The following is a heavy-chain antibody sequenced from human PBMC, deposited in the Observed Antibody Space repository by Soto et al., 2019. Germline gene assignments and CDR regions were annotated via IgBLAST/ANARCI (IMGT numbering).Heavy chain of an antibody. Sequence: XTLSLPCTVSGGSYTSTVYYWFWIGQPPGMGLEWIGYIYDSGSTDYNPSLKSRVSISINTSKNQFSLKLSSVAAADTAVYYCATNPSGGSWRHWFEPWGQGTLVNVSS. CDR2: IYDSGST. J-gene: IGHJ5*02. CDR3: ATNPSGGSWRHWFEP. CDR1: GGSYTSTVYY. D-gene: IGHD2-15*01. V-gene: IGHV4-61*08.